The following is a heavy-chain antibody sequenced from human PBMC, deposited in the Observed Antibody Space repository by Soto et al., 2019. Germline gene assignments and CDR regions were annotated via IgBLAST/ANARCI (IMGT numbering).Heavy chain of an antibody. D-gene: IGHD4-17*01. J-gene: IGHJ4*02. Sequence: GSLRLSCAASGFAVSSKYMTWVRQAPGKGLEWVSVIYGGGSTYYADSVKGRFTISRDNSKNTLYLQMNSLRAEDTAVYYCARDPAVTTYFDNWGQGIQVTVSS. V-gene: IGHV3-66*01. CDR2: IYGGGST. CDR3: ARDPAVTTYFDN. CDR1: GFAVSSKY.